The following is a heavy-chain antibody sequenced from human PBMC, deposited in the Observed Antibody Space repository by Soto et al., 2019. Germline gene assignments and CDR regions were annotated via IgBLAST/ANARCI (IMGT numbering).Heavy chain of an antibody. V-gene: IGHV4-34*01. CDR3: ARAGRIGYCSSTSCRNYYYYGMDV. Sequence: SETLSLTCAVYGGSFSGYYWSWIRQPPGNGLEWIGEINHSGSTNYNPSLKSRVTISVDTSKNQFSLKLSSVTAADTAVYYCARAGRIGYCSSTSCRNYYYYGMDVWGQGTTMTVYS. D-gene: IGHD2-2*03. CDR2: INHSGST. CDR1: GGSFSGYY. J-gene: IGHJ6*02.